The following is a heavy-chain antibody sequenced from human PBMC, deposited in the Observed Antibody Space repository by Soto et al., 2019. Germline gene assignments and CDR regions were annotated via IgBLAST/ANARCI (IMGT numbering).Heavy chain of an antibody. CDR1: GGSISSYY. J-gene: IGHJ6*03. CDR3: ARLLTPYYYYMDV. V-gene: IGHV4-59*08. CDR2: IYYSGST. Sequence: SETLSLTCTVSGGSISSYYWSWIRQPPGKGLEWIGYIYYSGSTNYNPSLKSRVTISVDTSKNQFSLKLSSVTAADTAVYYCARLLTPYYYYMDVWGKGTTVTVSS.